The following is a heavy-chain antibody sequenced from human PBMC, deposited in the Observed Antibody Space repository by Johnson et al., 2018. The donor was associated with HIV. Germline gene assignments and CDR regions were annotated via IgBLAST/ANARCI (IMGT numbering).Heavy chain of an antibody. CDR2: IKQDGSEK. CDR1: GFTFSSYA. CDR3: ARKGDAFDI. J-gene: IGHJ3*02. V-gene: IGHV3-7*05. Sequence: VQLVESGGGVVQPGRSLRLSCAASGFTFSSYAMHWVRQAPGKGLEWVANIKQDGSEKYYVDSVKGRFTISRDNAKNSLYLQMTSLRAEDTAIYYCARKGDAFDIWGQGTLATVSS.